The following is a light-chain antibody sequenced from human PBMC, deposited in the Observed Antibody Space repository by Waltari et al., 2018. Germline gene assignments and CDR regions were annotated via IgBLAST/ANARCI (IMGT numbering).Light chain of an antibody. CDR1: SSNTGAGYD. J-gene: IGLJ2*01. CDR3: QSYDSSLSGYVV. CDR2: GNS. Sequence: QSVLTQPPSVSGAPGQRVPISCTGSSSNTGAGYDVHLYQQLPGTAPKLLIYGNSNRPSGVPDRFSGSKSGTSASLAITGLQAEDEADYYCQSYDSSLSGYVVFGGGTKLTVL. V-gene: IGLV1-40*01.